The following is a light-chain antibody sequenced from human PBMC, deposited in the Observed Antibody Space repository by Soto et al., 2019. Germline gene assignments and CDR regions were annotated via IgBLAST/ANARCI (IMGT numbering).Light chain of an antibody. CDR1: SSDVGGYNY. CDR2: EVN. V-gene: IGLV2-8*01. J-gene: IGLJ2*01. Sequence: QSALTQPPSASGSPGQSVTISCTGTSSDVGGYNYVSWYQQHPGKAPKLMIYEVNKRPSGVPDRFSGSKSDNTASLTVSGLQAEDEADYYCSSYEVSSKNVVFGGGTKVTVL. CDR3: SSYEVSSKNVV.